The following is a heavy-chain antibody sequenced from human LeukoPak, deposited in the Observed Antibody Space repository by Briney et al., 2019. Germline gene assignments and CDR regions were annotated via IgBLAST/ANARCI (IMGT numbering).Heavy chain of an antibody. J-gene: IGHJ4*02. CDR2: IWSDGSNK. CDR3: AKDRATSWAIDY. CDR1: GFTFSKYA. Sequence: PGGSLRLSCAASGFTFSKYAMHWVRQAPGKGLEWAALIWSDGSNKYYADSVKGRFTISRDNSKNTLYLQMNSLRAEDTAVYYCAKDRATSWAIDYWGQGTLVTVSS. D-gene: IGHD2-2*01. V-gene: IGHV3-30*02.